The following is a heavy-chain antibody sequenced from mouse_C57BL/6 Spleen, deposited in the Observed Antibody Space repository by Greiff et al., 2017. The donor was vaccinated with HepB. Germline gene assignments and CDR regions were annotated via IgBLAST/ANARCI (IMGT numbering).Heavy chain of an antibody. CDR1: GFTFSDYY. V-gene: IGHV5-12*01. Sequence: EVQVVESGGGLVQPGGSLKLSCAASGFTFSDYYMYWVRQTPEKRLEWVAYISNGGGSTYYPDTVKGRFTISRDNAKNTLYLQMSRLKSEDTAMYYCARHDSSCFGFDYWGQGTTLTVSS. J-gene: IGHJ2*01. CDR3: ARHDSSCFGFDY. D-gene: IGHD3-2*02. CDR2: ISNGGGST.